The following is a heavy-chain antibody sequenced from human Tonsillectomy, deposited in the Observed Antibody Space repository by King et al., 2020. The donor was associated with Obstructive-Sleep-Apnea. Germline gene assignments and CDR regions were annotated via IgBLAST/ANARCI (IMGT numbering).Heavy chain of an antibody. J-gene: IGHJ4*02. CDR1: GFTFGDYG. CDR3: SRVMDDYVWGSYYY. D-gene: IGHD3-16*01. CDR2: IRTNFFGGTT. V-gene: IGHV3-49*03. Sequence: VQLVESGGGLVQPGRSLRLSCTASGFTFGDYGMSWFRQAPGKGLEWVAFIRTNFFGGTTEYAAFLKGRFTISRDDSKSIAFLRMDSLKTEDTAVYYCSRVMDDYVWGSYYYWGQGTLVTVSS.